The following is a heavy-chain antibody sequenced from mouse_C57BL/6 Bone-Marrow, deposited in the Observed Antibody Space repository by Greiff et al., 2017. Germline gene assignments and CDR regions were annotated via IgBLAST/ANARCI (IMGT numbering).Heavy chain of an antibody. D-gene: IGHD1-1*01. CDR2: IHPNSGST. CDR3: ALYYGTGKGFAY. Sequence: QVQLQQPGAELVKPGASVKLSCKASGYTFTSYWMHWVKQRPGQGLEWIGMIHPNSGSTNYNEKFKSKATLTVDKSSSTAYMLLSSLTSEDSAVYYCALYYGTGKGFAYWGQGTLVTVSA. V-gene: IGHV1-64*01. CDR1: GYTFTSYW. J-gene: IGHJ3*01.